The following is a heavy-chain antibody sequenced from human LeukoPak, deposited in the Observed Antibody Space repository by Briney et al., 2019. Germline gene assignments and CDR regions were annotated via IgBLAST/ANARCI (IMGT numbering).Heavy chain of an antibody. D-gene: IGHD1-26*01. J-gene: IGHJ6*03. V-gene: IGHV4-38-2*02. CDR1: TYSISSDYY. CDR3: ARGIVGATIDYYYYMDV. CDR2: IYHSGST. Sequence: PSETLSLTCIVSTYSISSDYYWGWIRQPPGKGLEWIGSIYHSGSTYYNPSLKSRVTISVDTSKNQFSLKLSSVTAADTAVYYCARGIVGATIDYYYYMDVWGKGTTVTISS.